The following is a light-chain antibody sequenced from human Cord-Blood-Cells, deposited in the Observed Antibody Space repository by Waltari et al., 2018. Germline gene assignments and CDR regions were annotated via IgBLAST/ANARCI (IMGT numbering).Light chain of an antibody. V-gene: IGKV1-39*01. CDR3: QQSYSTPIT. Sequence: DVQMTQSASSVSAYVGVRVTITCRASQSISSYLNCYQQKPGKAPKHLIYAASSLQSGVPSRFSGSGSGTDFTLTISSLQPEDFATYYCQQSYSTPITFGQGTRLEIK. J-gene: IGKJ5*01. CDR2: AAS. CDR1: QSISSY.